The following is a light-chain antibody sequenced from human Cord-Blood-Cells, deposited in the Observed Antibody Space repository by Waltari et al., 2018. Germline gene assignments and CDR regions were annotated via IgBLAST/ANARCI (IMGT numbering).Light chain of an antibody. CDR1: SNIVGNQG. Sequence: QAGLTQPPSVSKGLRQTATLTCTGNSNIVGNQGAAWLQQHQGHPPKLLSYRNNNRPSGISERFSASRSGNTASLTITGLQPEDEADYYCSALDSSLSGEVFGGGTKLTVL. V-gene: IGLV10-54*02. J-gene: IGLJ3*02. CDR3: SALDSSLSGEV. CDR2: RNN.